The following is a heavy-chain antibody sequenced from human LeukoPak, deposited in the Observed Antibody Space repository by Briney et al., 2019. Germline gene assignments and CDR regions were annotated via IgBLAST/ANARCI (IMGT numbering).Heavy chain of an antibody. D-gene: IGHD3-10*01. CDR2: INTDGSSA. CDR3: ARGDSYGSGSYLFDY. V-gene: IGHV3-74*03. J-gene: IGHJ4*02. Sequence: PGGSLRLSCAASGFTFSSDWMHWVRQAPGKGLVWVSRINTDGSSAKYASSVNGRFTISRDNAKNTLYLQINSLRAEDTAVYYCARGDSYGSGSYLFDYWGQGTLVTVS. CDR1: GFTFSSDW.